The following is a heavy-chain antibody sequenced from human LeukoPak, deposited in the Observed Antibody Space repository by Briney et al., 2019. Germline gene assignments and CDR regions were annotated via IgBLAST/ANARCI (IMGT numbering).Heavy chain of an antibody. J-gene: IGHJ5*02. V-gene: IGHV3-30*18. D-gene: IGHD3-3*01. CDR2: ISYDGSNK. Sequence: PGGSLRLSCAASGFTFSSYGMHWVRQAPGKGLEWVAVISYDGSNKYYADSVKGRFTISRDKSKNTLYLQINSLRVEDTAIYYCAKISDFWSGYYSSWGQGTLVTVAS. CDR3: AKISDFWSGYYSS. CDR1: GFTFSSYG.